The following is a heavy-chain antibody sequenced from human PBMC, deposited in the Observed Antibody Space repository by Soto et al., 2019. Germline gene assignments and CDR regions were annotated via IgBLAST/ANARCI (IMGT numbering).Heavy chain of an antibody. J-gene: IGHJ5*02. Sequence: ETLSLTCAVYVGSFSGYYWSWIRQPPGKGLEWIGEINHSGSTNYNPSLKSRVTISVDTSKNQFSLKLSSVTAADTAVYYCARGRITGTRDNWFDPWGQGTLVTVS. CDR3: ARGRITGTRDNWFDP. CDR1: VGSFSGYY. CDR2: INHSGST. D-gene: IGHD1-7*01. V-gene: IGHV4-34*01.